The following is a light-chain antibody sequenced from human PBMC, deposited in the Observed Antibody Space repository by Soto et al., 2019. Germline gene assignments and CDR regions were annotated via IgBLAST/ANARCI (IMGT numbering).Light chain of an antibody. Sequence: QSVLTQPPSVSGAPGQGVTISCTGGSSNIGAGYDVHWYQQLPGTAPKLLIYGKTNRPSGVPDRFSGSKSGTSASLAITGLQAEDDADYYCSSYAGSNNFVFGSGTKLTVL. V-gene: IGLV1-40*01. J-gene: IGLJ1*01. CDR2: GKT. CDR1: SSNIGAGYD. CDR3: SSYAGSNNFV.